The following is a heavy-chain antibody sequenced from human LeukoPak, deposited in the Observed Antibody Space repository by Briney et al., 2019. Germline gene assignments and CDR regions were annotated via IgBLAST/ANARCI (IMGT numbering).Heavy chain of an antibody. J-gene: IGHJ6*02. CDR1: GGSISSYY. CDR2: IYYSGST. CDR3: ARDSGPNYYYYCGMDV. D-gene: IGHD5-12*01. V-gene: IGHV4-59*01. Sequence: PSETLSLTCTVSGGSISSYYWSWIRQPPGKGLEWIGYIYYSGSTNYNPSLKSRVTISVDTSKNQFSLKLSSVTAADTAVYYCARDSGPNYYYYCGMDVWGQGTTVTVSS.